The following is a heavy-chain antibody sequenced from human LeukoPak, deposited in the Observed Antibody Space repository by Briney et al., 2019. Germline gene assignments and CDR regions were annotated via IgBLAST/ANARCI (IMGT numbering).Heavy chain of an antibody. Sequence: TGGSLRLSCVASGFTFSSYSMNWVRQAPGKGLEWVSYISRRSSTIYYADSVKGRFTISRDNAKNSLYLQMNGLRAEDTAVYYCSRSAYYDGSGNYYDYWGQGTLVTVSS. CDR1: GFTFSSYS. V-gene: IGHV3-48*01. CDR3: SRSAYYDGSGNYYDY. CDR2: ISRRSSTI. J-gene: IGHJ4*02. D-gene: IGHD3-22*01.